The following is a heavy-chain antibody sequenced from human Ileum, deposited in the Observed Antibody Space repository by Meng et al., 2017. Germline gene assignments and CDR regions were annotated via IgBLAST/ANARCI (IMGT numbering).Heavy chain of an antibody. CDR2: INCNSGGT. Sequence: QVAVVQSGAEVKKPGASVTVSCKASGYPFTDNHLHWVRQALGQGLEWMGWINCNSGGTKYAQKFQGRVTMTRDTSISTAYMELSRLISDDTAVYYCARVAVAGRPDLHHWGQGTLVTVSS. D-gene: IGHD6-19*01. CDR1: GYPFTDNH. CDR3: ARVAVAGRPDLHH. J-gene: IGHJ1*01. V-gene: IGHV1-2*02.